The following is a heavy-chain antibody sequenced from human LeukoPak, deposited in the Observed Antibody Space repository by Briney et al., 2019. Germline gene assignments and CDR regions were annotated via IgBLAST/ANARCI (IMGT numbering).Heavy chain of an antibody. Sequence: GGSLRLSCAASGFTFSSYAMHWVRQAPGKGLEWVSVISGSGDSTYYADSVKGRFTISRDNSKSTLYLQMTSLRADDTALYYCGKGGSYYDSPVYGWGLGALVTVSS. CDR1: GFTFSSYA. D-gene: IGHD3-22*01. CDR2: ISGSGDST. J-gene: IGHJ1*01. CDR3: GKGGSYYDSPVYG. V-gene: IGHV3-23*01.